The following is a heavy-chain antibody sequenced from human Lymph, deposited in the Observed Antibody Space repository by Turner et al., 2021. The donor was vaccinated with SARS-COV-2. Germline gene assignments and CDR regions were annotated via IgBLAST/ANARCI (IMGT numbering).Heavy chain of an antibody. CDR1: GGSMNSNY. CDR2: IYYRGST. V-gene: IGHV4-59*01. Sequence: QMQLQDSGPRLVKPLETLSLTCTVSGGSMNSNYWSWIRQPPGKRLGWIGYIYYRGSTNYNPSLKSRVTISVDTSKNQFSLKLTSVTAADTAIYYGARETVNNWVDPWGQGILVTVSS. CDR3: ARETVNNWVDP. J-gene: IGHJ5*02. D-gene: IGHD2-21*02.